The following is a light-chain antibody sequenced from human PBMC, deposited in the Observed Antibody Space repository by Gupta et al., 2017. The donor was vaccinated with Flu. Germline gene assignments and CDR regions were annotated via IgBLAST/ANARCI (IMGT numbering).Light chain of an antibody. CDR3: QQYNNWPLT. V-gene: IGKV3-15*01. Sequence: EIVMTQSPATLSVSPGERVTLSCRASQSVRSNLAWYQQKPGQAPRLLIYSASTGATGIPARFSGSASGTEFTLTISSLQSEDFAVYYCQQYNNWPLTFGGGTKVEIK. J-gene: IGKJ4*01. CDR2: SAS. CDR1: QSVRSN.